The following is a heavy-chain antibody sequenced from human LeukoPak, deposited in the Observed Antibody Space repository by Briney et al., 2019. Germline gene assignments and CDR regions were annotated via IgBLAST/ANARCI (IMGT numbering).Heavy chain of an antibody. CDR1: GFTFDDYA. V-gene: IGHV3-9*01. J-gene: IGHJ6*02. CDR3: AKDGDDSSGYYPGYYGMDV. CDR2: ISWKSGTI. Sequence: GGSLRLSCAASGFTFDDYAMPWVRQVPGKGPEWVSGISWKSGTIGYADSAKGRFTISRDNANNSLYLQMNSLRAEDTAIYYCAKDGDDSSGYYPGYYGMDVWGQRTTVTVSS. D-gene: IGHD3-22*01.